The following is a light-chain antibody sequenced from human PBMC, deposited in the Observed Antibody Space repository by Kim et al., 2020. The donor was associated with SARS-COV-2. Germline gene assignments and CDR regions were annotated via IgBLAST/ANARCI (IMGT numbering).Light chain of an antibody. Sequence: QSALTQPASVSGSPGQSITISCIGSSRDVGGYHYVSWYQQYPGKAPKLMIFDVTKRPSGVPDRFSGSKSDNTASLTISGLQAEDEADYYCCSYAGSPPYVFGTGTKVTVL. J-gene: IGLJ1*01. V-gene: IGLV2-11*01. CDR1: SRDVGGYHY. CDR2: DVT. CDR3: CSYAGSPPYV.